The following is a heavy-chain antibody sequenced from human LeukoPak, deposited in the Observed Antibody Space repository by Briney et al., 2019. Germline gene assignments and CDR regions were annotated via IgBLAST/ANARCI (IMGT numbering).Heavy chain of an antibody. Sequence: GGSLRLSCAASGFTFSSYWMHWVRQAPGKGLVWVSRIHSDGSSTGYADSVRGRFTISRDDAKSTLYLQMNSLRAEDTAVYYCARSGWPYYFDYWGQGTLVTVSS. J-gene: IGHJ4*02. CDR1: GFTFSSYW. V-gene: IGHV3-74*01. CDR2: IHSDGSST. CDR3: ARSGWPYYFDY. D-gene: IGHD3-22*01.